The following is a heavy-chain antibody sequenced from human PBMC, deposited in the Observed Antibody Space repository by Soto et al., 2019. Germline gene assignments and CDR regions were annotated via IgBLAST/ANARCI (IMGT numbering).Heavy chain of an antibody. Sequence: GGSLRLSCAASGFTFDDYAMHWVRQAPGKGLEWVSGISWNSGSIGYADSVKGRFTISRDNAKNSLYLQMNSLRAEDTALYYCAKDSTPKLGYCSSTSCPHLDYWGQGTLVTVSS. D-gene: IGHD2-2*01. V-gene: IGHV3-9*01. CDR1: GFTFDDYA. CDR3: AKDSTPKLGYCSSTSCPHLDY. CDR2: ISWNSGSI. J-gene: IGHJ4*02.